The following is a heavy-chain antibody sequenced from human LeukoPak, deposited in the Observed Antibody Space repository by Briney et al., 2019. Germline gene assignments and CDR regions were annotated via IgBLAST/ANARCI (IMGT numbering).Heavy chain of an antibody. CDR2: IIPILGIA. D-gene: IGHD4-11*01. CDR3: ARGAADSSNFDY. V-gene: IGHV1-69*04. Sequence: GASVKVSCKASGGTFSSSAISWVRQAPGQGLEWMGRIIPILGIANYAQKFQGRVTITADKSTSTAYMELSSLRSEDTAVYYCARGAADSSNFDYWGQGTLVTVSS. CDR1: GGTFSSSA. J-gene: IGHJ4*02.